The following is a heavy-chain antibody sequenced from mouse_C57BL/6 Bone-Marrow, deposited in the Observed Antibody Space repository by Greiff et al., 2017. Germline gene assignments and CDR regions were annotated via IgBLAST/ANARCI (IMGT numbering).Heavy chain of an antibody. Sequence: EVMLVESGGDLVKPGGSLKLSCAASGFTFSSYGMSWVRQTPDKRLEWVATISSGGSYTYYPDSVKGRFTISRDNAKNTLYLQMSSLKSEDTAMYYCARPFITTVVGGFDYWGQGTTLTVSS. CDR2: ISSGGSYT. V-gene: IGHV5-6*02. J-gene: IGHJ2*01. CDR1: GFTFSSYG. CDR3: ARPFITTVVGGFDY. D-gene: IGHD1-1*01.